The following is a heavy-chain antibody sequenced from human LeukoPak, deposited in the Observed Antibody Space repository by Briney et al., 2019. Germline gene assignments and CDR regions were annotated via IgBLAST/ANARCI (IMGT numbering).Heavy chain of an antibody. J-gene: IGHJ5*02. CDR1: GFTFSSYT. V-gene: IGHV3-23*01. Sequence: GGSLRLSCAASGFTFSSYTMSWVRQAPGKGLEWVSAISGSGGSTYYADSVKGRFTISRDNSKNTLYLQMNSLRAEDTAVYYCAKVGYSSSSGWFDPWGQGTLVTVSS. CDR2: ISGSGGST. D-gene: IGHD6-6*01. CDR3: AKVGYSSSSGWFDP.